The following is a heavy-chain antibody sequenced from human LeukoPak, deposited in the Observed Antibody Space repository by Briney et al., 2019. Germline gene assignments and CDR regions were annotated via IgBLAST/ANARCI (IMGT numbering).Heavy chain of an antibody. CDR2: ISGRDDST. D-gene: IGHD3-9*01. J-gene: IGHJ4*02. CDR3: AKWGDYDVLTGYYDSDY. V-gene: IGHV3-23*01. CDR1: GFSFSNYA. Sequence: GGSLRLSCAASGFSFSNYAMSWVRQVPGKGLEWVSAISGRDDSTYYADSVKGRFTISRDTSKNALYLQMNSLRAEDTAVYYCAKWGDYDVLTGYYDSDYWGQGTLVTVSS.